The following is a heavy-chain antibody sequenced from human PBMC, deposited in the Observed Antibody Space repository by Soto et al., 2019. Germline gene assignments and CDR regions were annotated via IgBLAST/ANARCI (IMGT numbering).Heavy chain of an antibody. Sequence: ASVKVSCKASGYTFNSYAMYWVRQAPGQRLEWMGWINAGNGNTKYSQKFQGRVTITRDTSASTAYMELSSLRSEDTAVYYCARNPNYYDSSGYYVWFDPWGQGTLVTVSS. CDR3: ARNPNYYDSSGYYVWFDP. CDR1: GYTFNSYA. D-gene: IGHD3-22*01. CDR2: INAGNGNT. V-gene: IGHV1-3*01. J-gene: IGHJ5*02.